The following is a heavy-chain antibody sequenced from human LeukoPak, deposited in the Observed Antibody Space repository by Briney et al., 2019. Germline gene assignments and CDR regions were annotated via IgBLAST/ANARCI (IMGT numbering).Heavy chain of an antibody. CDR3: ARPSTTVTSHSDY. D-gene: IGHD4-17*01. CDR2: INHNGNVN. J-gene: IGHJ4*02. Sequence: GGSLRLSCAASGFTFSSYWMNWARQAPGKGLEWVASINHNGNVNYYVDSVKGRFTISRDNAKNSLYLQMNSLRAEDTAVYYCARPSTTVTSHSDYWGQGTLVTVSS. V-gene: IGHV3-7*01. CDR1: GFTFSSYW.